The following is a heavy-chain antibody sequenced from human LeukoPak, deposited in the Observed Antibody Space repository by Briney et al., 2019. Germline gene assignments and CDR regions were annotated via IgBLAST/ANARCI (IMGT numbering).Heavy chain of an antibody. D-gene: IGHD3-22*01. Sequence: ASVKVACKASGYTFTGYYIHWVRQAPGQGREGMGWIDPNTGGTNYAKKFQGRVTMIRDTSIKKANMEQSKLRSDDTAVYFCATSIGDYYDSSALDYWRQATLLTVSS. CDR2: IDPNTGGT. CDR1: GYTFTGYY. J-gene: IGHJ4*02. V-gene: IGHV1-2*02. CDR3: ATSIGDYYDSSALDY.